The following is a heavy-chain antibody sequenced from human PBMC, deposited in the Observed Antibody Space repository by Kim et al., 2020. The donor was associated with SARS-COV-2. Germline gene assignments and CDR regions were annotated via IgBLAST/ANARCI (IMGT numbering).Heavy chain of an antibody. J-gene: IGHJ4*02. Sequence: SETLSLTCTVSGGSISSSSYYWGWIRQPPGKGLEWIGSIYYSGSTYYNPSLKSRVTISVDTSKNQFSLKLSSVTAADTAVYYCARSRYFDWERSYYFDYWGQGTLVTVSS. CDR3: ARSRYFDWERSYYFDY. CDR1: GGSISSSSYY. V-gene: IGHV4-39*01. CDR2: IYYSGST. D-gene: IGHD3-9*01.